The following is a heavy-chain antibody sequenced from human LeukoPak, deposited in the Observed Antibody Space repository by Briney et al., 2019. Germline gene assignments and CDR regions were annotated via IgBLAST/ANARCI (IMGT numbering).Heavy chain of an antibody. CDR1: GGSISSSSYY. D-gene: IGHD3-16*01. CDR3: ARETSQKGAHYMDV. J-gene: IGHJ6*03. Sequence: SETLSLTCTVSGGSISSSSYYWSWIRQPPGKGLEWIAYIHSSGSTNYNPSLKSRVTISVDTSKNHFSLKLSSVTAADTAVYYCARETSQKGAHYMDVWGKGTTVTISS. V-gene: IGHV4-61*03. CDR2: IHSSGST.